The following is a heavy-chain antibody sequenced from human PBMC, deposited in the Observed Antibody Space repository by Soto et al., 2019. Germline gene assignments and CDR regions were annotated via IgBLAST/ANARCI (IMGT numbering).Heavy chain of an antibody. CDR1: GFPFSNDY. CDR3: ARRIPFGYGMDV. V-gene: IGHV3-23*01. Sequence: GGSLRLSCVASGFPFSNDYMDWVRQAPVNGLEWVAVISGSEDNIHYADSVKGRFTISRDNSKNTLYLQMGSLRAEDMAVYYCARRIPFGYGMDVWGQGTTVTVSS. CDR2: ISGSEDNI. D-gene: IGHD2-21*01. J-gene: IGHJ6*02.